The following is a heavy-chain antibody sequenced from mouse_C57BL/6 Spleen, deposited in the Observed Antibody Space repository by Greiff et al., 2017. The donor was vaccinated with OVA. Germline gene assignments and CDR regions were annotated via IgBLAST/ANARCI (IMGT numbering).Heavy chain of an antibody. CDR2: IYPGSGST. Sequence: QVQLQQSGAELVKPGASVKMSCKASGYTFTSYWITWVKQRPGQGLEWIGDIYPGSGSTNYNEKFKSKATLTVDTSSSTAYMQLSSLTSEDSAVYYCAREEENYYGTFAYWGQGTLVTVSA. V-gene: IGHV1-55*01. D-gene: IGHD1-1*01. CDR3: AREEENYYGTFAY. CDR1: GYTFTSYW. J-gene: IGHJ3*01.